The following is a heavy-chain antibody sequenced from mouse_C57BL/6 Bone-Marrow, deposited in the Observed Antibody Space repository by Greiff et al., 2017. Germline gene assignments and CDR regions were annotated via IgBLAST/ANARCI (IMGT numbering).Heavy chain of an antibody. Sequence: QVQLKQSGPALVKPGASVKISCKASGYAVSSSWMNWVKQRPGTGLEWIGRIYPGDGDTNYNGTFKGQATLTADKSSSTAYMHISSLTSEDSAVYCCERSRDYDYAMDAWGQGTSVTVFS. D-gene: IGHD2-4*01. V-gene: IGHV1-82*01. CDR2: IYPGDGDT. CDR3: ERSRDYDYAMDA. J-gene: IGHJ4*01. CDR1: GYAVSSSW.